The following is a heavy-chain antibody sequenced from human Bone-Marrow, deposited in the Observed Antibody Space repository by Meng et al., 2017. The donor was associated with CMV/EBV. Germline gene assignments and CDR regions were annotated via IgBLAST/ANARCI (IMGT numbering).Heavy chain of an antibody. CDR3: ARKRSGYSYDD. CDR2: IRSNDYGGTT. V-gene: IGHV3-49*04. J-gene: IGHJ4*02. CDR1: GFTFGDYA. D-gene: IGHD5-18*01. Sequence: GESLKISCTVSGFTFGDYAMSWVRQAPGKGLEWVGLIRSNDYGGTTEYAASVKGRFSISRDDSKKVAYLQMNSLRAEDTAGYYCARKRSGYSYDDWGQGNLVTVSS.